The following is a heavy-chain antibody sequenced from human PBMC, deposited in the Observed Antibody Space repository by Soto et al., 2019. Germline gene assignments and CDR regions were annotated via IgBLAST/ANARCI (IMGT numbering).Heavy chain of an antibody. CDR3: ARDFPSMVRGVITYYYYYYMDV. CDR2: ISSSSSYI. D-gene: IGHD3-10*01. V-gene: IGHV3-21*01. Sequence: PGGSLRLSCAASGFTFSSYSMNWVRQAPGKGLEWVSSISSSSSYIYYADSVKGRFTISRDNAKNSLYLQMNSLRAEDTAVYYCARDFPSMVRGVITYYYYYYMDVWGKGTTVTVSS. CDR1: GFTFSSYS. J-gene: IGHJ6*03.